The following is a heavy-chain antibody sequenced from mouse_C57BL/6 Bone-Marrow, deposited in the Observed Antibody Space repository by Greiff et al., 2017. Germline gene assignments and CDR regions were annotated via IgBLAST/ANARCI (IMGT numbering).Heavy chain of an antibody. CDR1: GYTFTSYW. V-gene: IGHV1-52*01. CDR3: ARSHYYGSSGWYCDV. D-gene: IGHD1-1*01. CDR2: IDPSDSET. Sequence: VQLQQPGAELVRPGSSVKLSCKASGYTFTSYWMHWVKQRPIQGLEWIGNIDPSDSETHYNQKFKDKATLTVDKSSSTAYMQLSSLTSEDSAVYYCARSHYYGSSGWYCDVWGTGTTVTVSS. J-gene: IGHJ1*03.